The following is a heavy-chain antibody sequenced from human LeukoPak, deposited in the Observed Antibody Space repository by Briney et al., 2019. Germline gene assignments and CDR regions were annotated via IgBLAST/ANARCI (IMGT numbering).Heavy chain of an antibody. CDR2: IKQDGSEK. CDR1: GFTFSSYW. Sequence: GGSLRLSCAASGFTFSSYWMSWVRQAPGKGLEWVANIKQDGSEKYCVDSVKGRFTISRDNAKNSLYLQMNSLRAEDTAVYYGARDRGEGYYDSSGYSLGIYYYGMDVWGQGTTVAVSS. J-gene: IGHJ6*02. V-gene: IGHV3-7*04. CDR3: ARDRGEGYYDSSGYSLGIYYYGMDV. D-gene: IGHD3-22*01.